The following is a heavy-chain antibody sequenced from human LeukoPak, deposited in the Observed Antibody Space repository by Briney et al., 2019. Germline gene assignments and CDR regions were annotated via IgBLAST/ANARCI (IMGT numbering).Heavy chain of an antibody. CDR1: GGSISSYY. Sequence: SETLSLTCTVSGGSISSYYWSWIRQPPGKGLEWIGHIYYSGSTNYNPSLKSRVTISVDTSKNQFSLKLSSVTAADTAVYYCAREGSSGWYGGAFDIWGQGTMVTVSS. CDR3: AREGSSGWYGGAFDI. D-gene: IGHD6-19*01. V-gene: IGHV4-59*01. J-gene: IGHJ3*02. CDR2: IYYSGST.